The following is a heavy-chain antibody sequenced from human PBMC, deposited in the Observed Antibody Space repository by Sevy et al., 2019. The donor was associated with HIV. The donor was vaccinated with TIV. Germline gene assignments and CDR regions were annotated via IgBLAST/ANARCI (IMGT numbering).Heavy chain of an antibody. Sequence: GGSLRLSCVASGFSLNTYWMLWVRQAPGKGLEWVANINQDASVNYNADSVKGRFTISRDNARNLVSLQMNILRVEDTALYYCVRAIATVDSFWGQGTLVTVSS. CDR2: INQDASVN. J-gene: IGHJ4*02. V-gene: IGHV3-7*01. CDR1: GFSLNTYW. D-gene: IGHD6-13*01. CDR3: VRAIATVDSF.